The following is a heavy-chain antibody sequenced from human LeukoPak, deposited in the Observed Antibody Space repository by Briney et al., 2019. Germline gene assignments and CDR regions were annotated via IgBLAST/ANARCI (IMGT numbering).Heavy chain of an antibody. V-gene: IGHV1-69*04. D-gene: IGHD3-22*01. Sequence: SVKVSCKASGGTFSSYAISWVRQAPGQGLEWMGRIIPILGIANYAQKFQGRVTITADKSTSAAYMELSSLRSEDTAVYYCARTMSHYYDSSGYGYWGQGTLVTVSS. CDR2: IIPILGIA. J-gene: IGHJ4*02. CDR1: GGTFSSYA. CDR3: ARTMSHYYDSSGYGY.